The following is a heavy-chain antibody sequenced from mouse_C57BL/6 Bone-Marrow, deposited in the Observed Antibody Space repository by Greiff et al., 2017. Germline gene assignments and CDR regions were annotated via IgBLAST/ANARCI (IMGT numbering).Heavy chain of an antibody. CDR3: ATGRWFDY. CDR2: IDPSDSYT. D-gene: IGHD3-1*01. Sequence: QVQLQQPGAELVMPGASVKLSCKASGYTFTSYWMHWVKQRPGQGLEWIGEIDPSDSYTNYNQKFKGKSTLTVDKSSSTAYMQLSSLTSEDSAVYYCATGRWFDYWCQGTTLTVSS. J-gene: IGHJ2*01. CDR1: GYTFTSYW. V-gene: IGHV1-69*01.